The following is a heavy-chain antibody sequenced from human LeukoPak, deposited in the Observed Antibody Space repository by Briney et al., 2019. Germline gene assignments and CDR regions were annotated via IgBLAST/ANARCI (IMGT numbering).Heavy chain of an antibody. D-gene: IGHD6-13*01. Sequence: GGSLRLSCAASGFTFDNYAMHWVRQAPGKGLGWVSLMGGGGGSTSYADSVKGRFTISRDNSKGSLYLQMNSLRTEDPALYYCAKVLGSSSWYSLGYWGQGTLVTVSS. CDR2: MGGGGGST. V-gene: IGHV3-43*02. CDR3: AKVLGSSSWYSLGY. CDR1: GFTFDNYA. J-gene: IGHJ4*02.